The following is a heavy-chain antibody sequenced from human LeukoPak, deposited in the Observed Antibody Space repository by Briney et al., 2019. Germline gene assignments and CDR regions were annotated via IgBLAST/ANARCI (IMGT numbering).Heavy chain of an antibody. CDR2: ISYDGSSE. V-gene: IGHV3-30*18. D-gene: IGHD3-3*01. Sequence: SGGSLRLSCAASGFTFSSYGMHWVRQAPGKGLEWVAIISYDGSSEYYADSVKGRFTISRDNSKNTLYLQMNSLRGEDTAVYYCAKFDIWSGYAMDVWGQGTTVTVSS. CDR1: GFTFSSYG. CDR3: AKFDIWSGYAMDV. J-gene: IGHJ6*02.